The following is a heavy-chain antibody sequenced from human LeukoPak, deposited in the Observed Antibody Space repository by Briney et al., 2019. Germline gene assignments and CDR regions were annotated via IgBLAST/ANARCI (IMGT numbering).Heavy chain of an antibody. CDR3: ARRPCSSTSCLIDY. CDR2: IYHSGST. CDR1: GYSISSGYC. Sequence: SEALSLTCAVSGYSISSGYCWGWIRQPPGKGLEWIGSIYHSGSTYYNPSLKSRVTISVDTSKNQFSLKLSSVTAADTAVYYCARRPCSSTSCLIDYWGQGTLVTVSS. J-gene: IGHJ4*02. V-gene: IGHV4-38-2*01. D-gene: IGHD2-2*01.